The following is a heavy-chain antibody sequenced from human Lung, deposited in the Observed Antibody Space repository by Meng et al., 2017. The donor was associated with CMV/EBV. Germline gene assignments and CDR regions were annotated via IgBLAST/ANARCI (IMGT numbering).Heavy chain of an antibody. CDR3: ASGTPGRSYCDY. Sequence: QVNLLQHGPGVKKPGASGRVSCKASGYTFGSYGICWVRQAPGQGLEWMGWFVNYVDTYPAPKFQGRVTMTTDTHTNTAFMELRSLTSDDTAVYYCASGTPGRSYCDYWGQGTLVTVSS. J-gene: IGHJ4*02. V-gene: IGHV1-18*01. D-gene: IGHD2-15*01. CDR1: GYTFGSYG. CDR2: FVNYVDT.